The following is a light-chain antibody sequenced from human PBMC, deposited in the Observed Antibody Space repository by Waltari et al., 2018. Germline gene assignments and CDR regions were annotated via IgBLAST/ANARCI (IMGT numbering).Light chain of an antibody. J-gene: IGKJ2*01. Sequence: EIVLTQSPATLSLSQGETATLSCRASQSVVTYLAWYQQKPGQAPRLRIYDASNRATGIPARFRGSGSGTDFTLTISSLEAEDFAVYFCQQRSSWTPHTFGQGARLEIK. CDR2: DAS. CDR3: QQRSSWTPHT. CDR1: QSVVTY. V-gene: IGKV3-11*01.